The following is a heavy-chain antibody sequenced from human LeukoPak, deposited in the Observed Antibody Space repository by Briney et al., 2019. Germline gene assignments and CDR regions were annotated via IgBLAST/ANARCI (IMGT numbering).Heavy chain of an antibody. J-gene: IGHJ4*02. Sequence: ASVKVSRKASGYTFTSYGISWVRQAPGQGLEWMGWISAYNGNTNYAQKLQGRVTMTTDTSTSTAYMELRSLRSDDTAVYYCARTEYYYDSSGEFDYWGQGTLVTVSS. CDR1: GYTFTSYG. V-gene: IGHV1-18*01. D-gene: IGHD3-22*01. CDR3: ARTEYYYDSSGEFDY. CDR2: ISAYNGNT.